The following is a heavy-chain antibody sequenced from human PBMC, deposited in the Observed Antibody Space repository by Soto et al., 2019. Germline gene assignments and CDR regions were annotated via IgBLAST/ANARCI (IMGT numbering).Heavy chain of an antibody. Sequence: ASVKVSCKASGYTFTSYDINCVRQATGQGLEWMGWMNPNSGNTGYAQKFQGRVTMTRNTSISTAYMELSSLRSEDTAVYYCAIRSGLLWFGELNWFDPWGQGTLVTVST. D-gene: IGHD3-10*01. CDR2: MNPNSGNT. J-gene: IGHJ5*02. CDR1: GYTFTSYD. V-gene: IGHV1-8*01. CDR3: AIRSGLLWFGELNWFDP.